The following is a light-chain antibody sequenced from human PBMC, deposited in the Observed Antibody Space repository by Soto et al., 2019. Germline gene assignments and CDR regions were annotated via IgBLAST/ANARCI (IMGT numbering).Light chain of an antibody. CDR3: QQYGSSPRT. CDR1: QSVTKY. Sequence: DIVLTQSPATLSLSPGESATLSCRASQSVTKYLVWYQQKPGQAPTLLIYGASIRAAGIPDRFSGSGSGTDFTLTIRRLEPDDFAVYYCQQYGSSPRTFGQGTKVDIK. J-gene: IGKJ1*01. CDR2: GAS. V-gene: IGKV3-20*01.